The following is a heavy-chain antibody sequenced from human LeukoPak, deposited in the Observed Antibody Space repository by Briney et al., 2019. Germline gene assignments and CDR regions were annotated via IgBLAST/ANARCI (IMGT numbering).Heavy chain of an antibody. CDR1: GFTFDDYA. J-gene: IGHJ6*02. D-gene: IGHD6-19*01. CDR3: ARLAGEGSGWYGEFYYYYGMDV. CDR2: ISWNSGSI. V-gene: IGHV3-9*01. Sequence: PGGSLRLSCAASGFTFDDYAMHWVRQAPGKGLEWVSGISWNSGSIGYADSVKGRFTISRDNAKNSLYLQMNSLRAEDTAVYYCARLAGEGSGWYGEFYYYYGMDVWGQGTTVTVSS.